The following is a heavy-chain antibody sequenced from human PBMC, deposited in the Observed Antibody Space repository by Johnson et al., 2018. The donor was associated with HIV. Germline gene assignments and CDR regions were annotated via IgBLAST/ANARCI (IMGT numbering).Heavy chain of an antibody. CDR3: ARVRLSGSYQGDAFDL. J-gene: IGHJ3*01. D-gene: IGHD1-26*01. V-gene: IGHV3-13*01. CDR1: GFTFSSYD. Sequence: VQLVESGGGLVQPGGSLRLSCAASGFTFSSYDMHWVRQATGKGLEWVSAIGTAGDTYYPGSVKGRFTISRENAKNSLYLQMNSLRAEDTALYYCARVRLSGSYQGDAFDLWGQGTMVTVFS. CDR2: IGTAGDT.